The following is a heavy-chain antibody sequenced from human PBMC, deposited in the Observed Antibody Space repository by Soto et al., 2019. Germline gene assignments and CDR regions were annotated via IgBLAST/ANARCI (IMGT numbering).Heavy chain of an antibody. CDR1: GGSISSYY. CDR2: IYYSGST. D-gene: IGHD5-12*01. Sequence: SETLSLTCTVSGGSISSYYWSWIRQPPGKGLEWIGYIYYSGSTNYNPSLKSRVTISVDTSKNQFSLKLSSVTAADTAVYYCAREVGVYSGYANYYYYYMDVWGKGTTVTVSS. J-gene: IGHJ6*03. CDR3: AREVGVYSGYANYYYYYMDV. V-gene: IGHV4-59*01.